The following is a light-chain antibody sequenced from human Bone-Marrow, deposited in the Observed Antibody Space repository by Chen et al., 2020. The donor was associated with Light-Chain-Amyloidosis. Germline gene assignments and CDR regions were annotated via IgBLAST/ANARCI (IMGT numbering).Light chain of an antibody. V-gene: IGKV3-11*01. CDR3: QQGATWPWT. CDR2: DTS. Sequence: VLPHPPAPLSLSPGEGATLPCRTSQSVGAYLAWYQQRPGQAPRLLIYDTSNRATGIPARFSGSGSETDFTLTISSLESEDFAVYYCQQGATWPWTFGHGTKVEIK. J-gene: IGKJ1*01. CDR1: QSVGAY.